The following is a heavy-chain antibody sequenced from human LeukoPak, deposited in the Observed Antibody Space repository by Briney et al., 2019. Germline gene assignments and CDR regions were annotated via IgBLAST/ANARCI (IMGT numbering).Heavy chain of an antibody. V-gene: IGHV4-59*01. CDR3: ARGSDGFRFDP. CDR2: IYNIETT. Sequence: SETLSLTCTISDGSMTNYHWTWIRQSPGKAPEYIGYIYNIETTRYIPSLKSRVTISVDMSKKQFSLRLNSLTAADTAVYYCARGSDGFRFDPWGQGILVTVSS. D-gene: IGHD5-24*01. CDR1: DGSMTNYH. J-gene: IGHJ5*02.